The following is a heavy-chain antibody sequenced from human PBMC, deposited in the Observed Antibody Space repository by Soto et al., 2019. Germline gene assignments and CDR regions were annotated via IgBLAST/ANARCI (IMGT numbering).Heavy chain of an antibody. CDR3: GRELIVGPAEYFQH. CDR1: GFTFSNSW. CDR2: INRDGSEI. Sequence: EVLLVESGGGLVQPGGSLRLSCAASGFTFSNSWMSWVRQAPGKGLEWVANINRDGSEIHYLDSVKGRFTISRDNAKNSLFLQMNSLRTEDTSINYCGRELIVGPAEYFQHWGQGTLVTVSS. J-gene: IGHJ1*01. V-gene: IGHV3-7*01. D-gene: IGHD1-26*01.